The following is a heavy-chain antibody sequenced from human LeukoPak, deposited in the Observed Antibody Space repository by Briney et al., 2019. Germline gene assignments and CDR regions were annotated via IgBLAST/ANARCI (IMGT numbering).Heavy chain of an antibody. J-gene: IGHJ4*02. CDR3: ARVGFGEGFLFDY. CDR1: GGSISSGGYY. Sequence: PSETLSLTCTVSGGSISSGGYYWSWIRQHPGKGLEWIGYIYYSGSTNYNPSLKSRVTISVDTSKNQFSLKLSSVTAADTAVYYCARVGFGEGFLFDYWGQGTLVTVSS. CDR2: IYYSGST. D-gene: IGHD3-10*01. V-gene: IGHV4-61*08.